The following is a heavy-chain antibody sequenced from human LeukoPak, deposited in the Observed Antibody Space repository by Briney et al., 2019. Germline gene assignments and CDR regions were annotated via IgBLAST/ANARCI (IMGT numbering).Heavy chain of an antibody. D-gene: IGHD3-22*01. CDR1: GCSISSGYY. CDR2: IYHSGST. V-gene: IGHV4-38-2*02. CDR3: ARDLRTMIVVVTYNWFDP. Sequence: SETLSLTCTVSGCSISSGYYWGWIRQPPGKGLEWIGSIYHSGSTYYNPSLKSRVTISVDTSKNQFSLKLSSVTAADTAVYYCARDLRTMIVVVTYNWFDPWGQGTLVTVSS. J-gene: IGHJ5*02.